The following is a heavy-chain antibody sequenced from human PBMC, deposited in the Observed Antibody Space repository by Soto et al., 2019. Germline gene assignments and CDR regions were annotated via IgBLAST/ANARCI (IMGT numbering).Heavy chain of an antibody. Sequence: SETLSLTCAVSGNSIGNTYYWGWIRQPPGKGLEWIGNIYHSGTTYYNPSLESRVTISVDTSNNQFSLKLSSVTAADTAVYYCARAFYGDYAAHYYGMDVWGQGTTVTVSS. CDR2: IYHSGTT. CDR3: ARAFYGDYAAHYYGMDV. J-gene: IGHJ6*02. CDR1: GNSIGNTYY. V-gene: IGHV4-38-2*01. D-gene: IGHD4-17*01.